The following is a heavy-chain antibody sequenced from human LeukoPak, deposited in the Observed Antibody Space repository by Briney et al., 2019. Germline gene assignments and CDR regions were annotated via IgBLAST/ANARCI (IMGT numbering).Heavy chain of an antibody. Sequence: SGTLSLTCAVSGGSTSSSNWWSWVRQPPGKGLEWLGEIYHSGSTNYNPSLKSRVTISVDKSKNQFSLKLSSVTAADTAVYYCAREYSSSWYAYYYMDVWGKGTTVTISS. CDR1: GGSTSSSNW. D-gene: IGHD6-13*01. CDR3: AREYSSSWYAYYYMDV. V-gene: IGHV4-4*02. CDR2: IYHSGST. J-gene: IGHJ6*03.